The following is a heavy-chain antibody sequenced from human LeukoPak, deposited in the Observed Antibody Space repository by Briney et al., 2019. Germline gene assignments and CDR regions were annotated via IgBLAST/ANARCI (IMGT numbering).Heavy chain of an antibody. CDR2: IYHSGST. CDR1: GGSISSGGYS. J-gene: IGHJ3*02. CDR3: ARGAEWDSAFDI. D-gene: IGHD1-26*01. V-gene: IGHV4-30-2*01. Sequence: SETLSLTCAVSGGSISSGGYSWSWIRQPPGNGLEWIGYIYHSGSTYYNPSLKSRVTISVDRSKNQFSLKLSSVTAADTAVYYCARGAEWDSAFDIWGQGTMVTVSS.